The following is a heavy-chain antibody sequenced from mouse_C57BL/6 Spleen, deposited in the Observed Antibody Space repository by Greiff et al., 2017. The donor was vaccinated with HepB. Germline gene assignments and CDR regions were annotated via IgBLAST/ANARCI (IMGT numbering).Heavy chain of an antibody. CDR2: IYPGDGDT. CDR3: ARAGDYDGVWFAY. J-gene: IGHJ3*01. CDR1: GYAFSSSW. Sequence: VQLQQSGPELVKPGASVKISCKASGYAFSSSWMNWVKQRPGKGLEWIGRIYPGDGDTNYNGKFKGTATLTADKSSSTAYMQLSSLPSEDSAVYFCARAGDYDGVWFAYWGQGTLVTVSA. V-gene: IGHV1-82*01. D-gene: IGHD2-4*01.